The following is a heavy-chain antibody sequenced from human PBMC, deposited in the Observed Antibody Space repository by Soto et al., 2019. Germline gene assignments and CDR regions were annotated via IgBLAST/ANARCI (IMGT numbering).Heavy chain of an antibody. V-gene: IGHV1-69*13. CDR3: ARCDYVWGSYRYVNAFDI. Sequence: GASVKFYCKASGGTFSSYAISWVRQAPGQGLEWMGGIIPIFGTANYAQKFQGRVTITADESTSTAYMELSSLRSEDTAVYYCARCDYVWGSYRYVNAFDIWGQGTMVTVSS. CDR1: GGTFSSYA. J-gene: IGHJ3*02. D-gene: IGHD3-16*02. CDR2: IIPIFGTA.